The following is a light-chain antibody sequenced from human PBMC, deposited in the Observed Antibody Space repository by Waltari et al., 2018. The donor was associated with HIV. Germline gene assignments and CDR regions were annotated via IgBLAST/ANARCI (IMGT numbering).Light chain of an antibody. Sequence: QSALTQPASVSGSPGQSITISCTGTSSDVGSYNLASWYQQHPGKAPKRMIYEVSKRPSGVSNRFSGSKSGNTASLTISGLQAEDEADYYCCSYAGSSTFHVVFGGGTKLTVL. CDR2: EVS. CDR1: SSDVGSYNL. CDR3: CSYAGSSTFHVV. J-gene: IGLJ2*01. V-gene: IGLV2-23*02.